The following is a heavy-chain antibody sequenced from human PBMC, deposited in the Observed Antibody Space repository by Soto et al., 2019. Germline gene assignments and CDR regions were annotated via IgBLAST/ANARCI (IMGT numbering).Heavy chain of an antibody. J-gene: IGHJ6*02. Sequence: QVQLVESGGGVVQPGRSLRLSCAASGFTFSSYGMHWVRQAPGKGLEWVAVISYDGSNKYYADSVKGRFTISRDNSKNTLYLQMNSLRAEDTAVYYCAKDSRSYSDYYYGMDVWGQGTTVTVSS. CDR2: ISYDGSNK. CDR3: AKDSRSYSDYYYGMDV. CDR1: GFTFSSYG. V-gene: IGHV3-30*18. D-gene: IGHD1-26*01.